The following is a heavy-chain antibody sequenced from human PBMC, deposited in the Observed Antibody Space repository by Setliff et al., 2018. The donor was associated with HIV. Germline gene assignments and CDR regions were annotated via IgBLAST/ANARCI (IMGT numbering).Heavy chain of an antibody. D-gene: IGHD3-3*01. J-gene: IGHJ6*03. Sequence: GGSLRLSCAASRFTFSNYAMSWVRQAPGKGLEWVSVISGSGGNTYYADSVKGRFTISRDNSKNTVYLQMNSLRAQDTAVYYCARDFPYYDFWSGYFMGHYYYYMDVWGKGTTVTVSS. CDR2: ISGSGGNT. V-gene: IGHV3-23*01. CDR3: ARDFPYYDFWSGYFMGHYYYYMDV. CDR1: RFTFSNYA.